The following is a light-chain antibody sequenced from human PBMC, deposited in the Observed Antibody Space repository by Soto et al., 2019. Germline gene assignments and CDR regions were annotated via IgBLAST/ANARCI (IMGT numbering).Light chain of an antibody. V-gene: IGKV3-11*01. J-gene: IGKJ4*01. Sequence: EIVLTQSPATLSLSPGERATLSCRASQSVGRNLGWYQQKPGQSPRLLIYDASTRATDIPARFSGSVSGTDFTLSISTLEPEDFAVYYCQQRNYPLTFGGGTKVAI. CDR1: QSVGRN. CDR3: QQRNYPLT. CDR2: DAS.